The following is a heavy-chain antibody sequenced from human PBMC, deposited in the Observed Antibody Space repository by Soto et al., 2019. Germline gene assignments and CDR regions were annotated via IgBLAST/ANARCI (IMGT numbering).Heavy chain of an antibody. J-gene: IGHJ6*03. CDR3: ARTHYSMDV. Sequence: QVQLLQWGAGLLKPSETLSLTCAVYGGSFSDFHWSWIRQPPGKGLEWIAEINLRGSTNYNPSLKSRVTMSVDTSQNQFSLKMTSVTAADTAVYYCARTHYSMDVWDKGTTVTVSS. CDR1: GGSFSDFH. V-gene: IGHV4-34*01. CDR2: INLRGST.